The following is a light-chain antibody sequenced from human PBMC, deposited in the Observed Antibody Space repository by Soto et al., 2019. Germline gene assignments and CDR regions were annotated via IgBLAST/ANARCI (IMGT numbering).Light chain of an antibody. CDR3: QSYDSSTVI. CDR2: EHN. V-gene: IGLV6-57*04. Sequence: NFMLTQPHSVSESPGKTVTISCTRSSGGIASNYVQWYQQRPGSAPTTVIYEHNQRPSGVPDRFSGSTDGSSNSASLTISGLRTEDEADYYCQSYDSSTVIFGGGTKLTVL. CDR1: SGGIASNY. J-gene: IGLJ2*01.